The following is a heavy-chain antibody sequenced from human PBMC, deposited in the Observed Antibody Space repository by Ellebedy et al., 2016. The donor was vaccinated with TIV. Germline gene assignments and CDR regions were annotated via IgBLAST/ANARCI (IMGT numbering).Heavy chain of an antibody. Sequence: KFQGRVTITRDTSASTAYMELSSLRSEDTAVYYCVVRGVPTFDYWGQGTLVTVSS. D-gene: IGHD3-10*01. J-gene: IGHJ4*02. V-gene: IGHV1-3*01. CDR3: VVRGVPTFDY.